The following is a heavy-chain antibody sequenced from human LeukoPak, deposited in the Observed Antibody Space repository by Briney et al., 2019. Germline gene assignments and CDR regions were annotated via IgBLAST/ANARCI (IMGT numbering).Heavy chain of an antibody. V-gene: IGHV3-7*01. D-gene: IGHD3-10*01. Sequence: GGSLRLSCAASGFTFSSYWMSWVRQAPGKGLEWVANIKQGGSEKYYVDSVKGRFTISRDNAKNSLYLQMNSLRAEDTAVYYCARGKRITMVRVYYFDYWGQGTLVTVSS. J-gene: IGHJ4*02. CDR2: IKQGGSEK. CDR1: GFTFSSYW. CDR3: ARGKRITMVRVYYFDY.